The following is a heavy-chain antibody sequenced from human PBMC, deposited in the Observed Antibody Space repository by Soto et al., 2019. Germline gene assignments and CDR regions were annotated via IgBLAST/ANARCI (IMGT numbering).Heavy chain of an antibody. CDR2: ISGSGGST. CDR3: AKRLREPDAFDI. D-gene: IGHD1-26*01. J-gene: IGHJ3*02. CDR1: GFTFSSYA. Sequence: GGSLRLSCAASGFTFSSYAMSWVRQAPGKGLEWVSAISGSGGSTYYADSVKGRFTSSRDNSKNTLYLQMNSLRAEDTAVYYCAKRLREPDAFDIWGQGTMVTVSS. V-gene: IGHV3-23*01.